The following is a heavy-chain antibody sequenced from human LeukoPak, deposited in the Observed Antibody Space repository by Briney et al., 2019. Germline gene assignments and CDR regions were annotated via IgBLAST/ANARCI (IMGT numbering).Heavy chain of an antibody. D-gene: IGHD6-19*01. CDR2: ISYDGSNK. CDR1: GFTFSSYG. V-gene: IGHV3-30*18. CDR3: AKGSKAVLFTRDRYMDV. J-gene: IGHJ6*03. Sequence: GRSLRLSCAASGFTFSSYGMHWVRQAPGKGLEWVAVISYDGSNKYYADSVKGRFTISRDNSKKTLYLQMNSLRAEDTAVYFCAKGSKAVLFTRDRYMDVWGKGTTVTISS.